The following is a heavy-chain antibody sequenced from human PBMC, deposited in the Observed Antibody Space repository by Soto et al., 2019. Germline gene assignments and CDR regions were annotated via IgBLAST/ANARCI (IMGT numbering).Heavy chain of an antibody. Sequence: EVQLVESGGALVQPGGYLRLSCAVSGFTFTSYSMSWVRQAPGEGLEWVANIRQDGHEKYYVDSVRGRFTISRDNAQNSLYLQMDSLRAEDTAMYYCARDLPGYCSTTNCYYYFDFWGQGTLVTVSS. J-gene: IGHJ4*02. CDR3: ARDLPGYCSTTNCYYYFDF. CDR1: GFTFTSYS. V-gene: IGHV3-7*03. CDR2: IRQDGHEK. D-gene: IGHD2-2*01.